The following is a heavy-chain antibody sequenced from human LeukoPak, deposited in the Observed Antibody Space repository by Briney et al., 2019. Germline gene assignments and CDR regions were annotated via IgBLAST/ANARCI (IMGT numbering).Heavy chain of an antibody. CDR2: IKQDGSDK. V-gene: IGHV3-7*01. Sequence: GGSLRLSCAASGFTFSRYWMTWVRQAPGKGLEWVANIKQDGSDKYYVDSVKGRFTISRDNAKNSLYLQMHSLRAEDTAVYYCARDIAVAGTFKYYYGMDVWGQGTTVTVSS. J-gene: IGHJ6*02. CDR1: GFTFSRYW. CDR3: ARDIAVAGTFKYYYGMDV. D-gene: IGHD6-19*01.